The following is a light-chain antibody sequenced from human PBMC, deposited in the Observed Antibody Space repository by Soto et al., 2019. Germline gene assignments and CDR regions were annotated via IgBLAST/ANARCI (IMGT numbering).Light chain of an antibody. J-gene: IGKJ2*01. CDR2: GAS. V-gene: IGKV3-15*01. CDR1: QSVSSN. Sequence: EIVMTQSPANLSVSPGERATLSCRASQSVSSNLAWYQQKPGQGPRLLIYGASTRATGIPARFSGSGSGTELTLTISSLQSEDFAVYYCQQYNKWPPYTFGQGTKVDIK. CDR3: QQYNKWPPYT.